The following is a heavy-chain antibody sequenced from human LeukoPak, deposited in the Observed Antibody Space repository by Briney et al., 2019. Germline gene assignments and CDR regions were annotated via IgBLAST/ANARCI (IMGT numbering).Heavy chain of an antibody. V-gene: IGHV4-61*02. CDR1: GGSISSGSYY. D-gene: IGHD6-6*01. Sequence: PSQTLSLTCTVSGGSISSGSYYWSWLRQPAGTGLEWLGRIYTSGSTNYNPSLKSRVTISVDTSKNQFSLKLSSVTAADTAVYYCASSIAARPDYYFDYWGQGTLVTVSS. CDR3: ASSIAARPDYYFDY. J-gene: IGHJ4*02. CDR2: IYTSGST.